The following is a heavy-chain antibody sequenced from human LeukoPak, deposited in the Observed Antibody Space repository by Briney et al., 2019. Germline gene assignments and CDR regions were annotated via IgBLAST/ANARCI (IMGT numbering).Heavy chain of an antibody. CDR2: ISAYNGNT. J-gene: IGHJ4*02. D-gene: IGHD3-22*01. V-gene: IGHV1-18*04. CDR3: ASTPYYYDSSGYFVGDY. CDR1: GYTFTGYY. Sequence: GASVKVSCKASGYTFTGYYMHWVRQAPGQGLEWMGWISAYNGNTNYAQKLQGRVTMTTDTSTSTAYMELRSLRSDDTAVYYCASTPYYYDSSGYFVGDYWGQGTLVTVSS.